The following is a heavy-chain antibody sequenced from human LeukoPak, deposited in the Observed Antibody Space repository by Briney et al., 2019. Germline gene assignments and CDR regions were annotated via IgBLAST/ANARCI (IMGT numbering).Heavy chain of an antibody. J-gene: IGHJ4*02. CDR3: ARIPHPLYYFDY. CDR2: ISGSGSMT. Sequence: PGASLRLSCEASGFTFSGYAMSWVRQVPGKGPEWISAISGSGSMTYYADSVKGRFTISRDNSKNTLYLQMNSLRAEDTAVYYCARIPHPLYYFDYWGQGTLVTVSS. CDR1: GFTFSGYA. V-gene: IGHV3-23*01.